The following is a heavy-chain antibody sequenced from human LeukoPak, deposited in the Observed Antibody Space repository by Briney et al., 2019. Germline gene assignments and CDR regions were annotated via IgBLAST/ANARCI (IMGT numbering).Heavy chain of an antibody. J-gene: IGHJ4*02. D-gene: IGHD3-22*01. Sequence: GGSLRLSCAASGFTVSSNYMSWVRQAPGKGLEWVSVIYSGGSTYYADSVKGRFTISRDNSKNTVDLQMNSLRAEDTAVYYCARGHDYDSSVAYWGQGTLVTVTS. CDR3: ARGHDYDSSVAY. CDR2: IYSGGST. V-gene: IGHV3-66*01. CDR1: GFTVSSNY.